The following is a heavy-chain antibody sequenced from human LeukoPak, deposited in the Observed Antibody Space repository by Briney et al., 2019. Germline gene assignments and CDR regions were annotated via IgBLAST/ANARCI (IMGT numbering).Heavy chain of an antibody. Sequence: GGSLRLSCAASGFTFSSYWMSWVRQAPGKGLEWVANIKQDGSEKYYVDSVKGRFTISRDNAKNSLYLQMNSLRAEDTAVYYCARELSSSWYFSDYYYYYYMDVWGKGTTVTVSS. CDR3: ARELSSSWYFSDYYYYYYMDV. CDR1: GFTFSSYW. V-gene: IGHV3-7*01. CDR2: IKQDGSEK. D-gene: IGHD6-13*01. J-gene: IGHJ6*03.